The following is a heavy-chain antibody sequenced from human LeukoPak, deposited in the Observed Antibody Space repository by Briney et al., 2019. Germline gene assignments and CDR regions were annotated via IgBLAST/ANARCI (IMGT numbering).Heavy chain of an antibody. CDR1: GFSFSNYA. J-gene: IGHJ6*03. CDR2: AGSSSR. CDR3: AKQRGALRENYYMDV. Sequence: GGSLRLSCLASGFSFSNYAMSWVHQAPGKGLEWVSNAGSSSRLYGDSVKGRFPVSRDNSKNTLYLQMNSLRADDTAVYYCAKQRGALRENYYMDVWGKGTTVTVSS. V-gene: IGHV3-23*01.